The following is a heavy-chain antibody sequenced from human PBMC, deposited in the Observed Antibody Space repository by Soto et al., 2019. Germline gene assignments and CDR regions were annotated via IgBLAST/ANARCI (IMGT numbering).Heavy chain of an antibody. CDR2: INPSGVS. Sequence: SETLSLTCAVYGGSSSGYYWSWIRQPPGKGLEWIGEINPSGVSNYNPSLKSRLSVSVDTSKNQFSLRLSSVSAADTAVYYCARGCQYYGSPYWGYWGQGTPVTVSS. D-gene: IGHD3-10*01. J-gene: IGHJ4*02. CDR3: ARGCQYYGSPYWGY. CDR1: GGSSSGYY. V-gene: IGHV4-34*01.